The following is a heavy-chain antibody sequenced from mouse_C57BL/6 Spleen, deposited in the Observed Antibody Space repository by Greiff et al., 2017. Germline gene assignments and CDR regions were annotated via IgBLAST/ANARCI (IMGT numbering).Heavy chain of an antibody. CDR2: IYPGDGDT. J-gene: IGHJ4*01. D-gene: IGHD2-3*01. V-gene: IGHV1-80*01. Sequence: VQLQQSGAELVKPGASVKISCKASGYAFSSYWMNWVKQRPGKGLEWIGQIYPGDGDTNSNGKFKGKATLTADKSSSTAYMQLSSLTSEDSAVYFCARGDGSYYYAMDYWGQGTSVTVSS. CDR3: ARGDGSYYYAMDY. CDR1: GYAFSSYW.